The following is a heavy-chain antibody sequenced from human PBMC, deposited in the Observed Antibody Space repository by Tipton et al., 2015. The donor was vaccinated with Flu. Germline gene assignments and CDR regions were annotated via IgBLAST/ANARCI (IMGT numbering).Heavy chain of an antibody. CDR2: IIPIFGTA. V-gene: IGHV1-69*01. CDR1: GGTFSSYA. D-gene: IGHD2-2*01. Sequence: QLVQSGAEVKKPGSSVKVSRKASGGTFSSYAISWVRQAPGQGLEWMGGIIPIFGTANYAQKFQGRVTITADEPTSTAYMELSSLRSEDTAVYYCARVPIPGYYYYGMDVWGQGTTVTVSS. J-gene: IGHJ6*02. CDR3: ARVPIPGYYYYGMDV.